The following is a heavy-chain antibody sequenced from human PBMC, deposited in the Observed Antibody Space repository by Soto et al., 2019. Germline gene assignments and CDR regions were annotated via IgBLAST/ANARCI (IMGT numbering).Heavy chain of an antibody. CDR1: GGTFSSYA. J-gene: IGHJ6*02. CDR2: IIPIFGTE. D-gene: IGHD2-2*01. Sequence: QVQLVQSGAEVKKPGASVKVSCKASGGTFSSYAISCVRQAPGQGLEWMGGIIPIFGTENYAQKFQGRVTITADKSTRTAYMELSSLRSEDTAVYYCAKGPCSSTSCYRAGMDVWGQGTTVTVSS. V-gene: IGHV1-69*06. CDR3: AKGPCSSTSCYRAGMDV.